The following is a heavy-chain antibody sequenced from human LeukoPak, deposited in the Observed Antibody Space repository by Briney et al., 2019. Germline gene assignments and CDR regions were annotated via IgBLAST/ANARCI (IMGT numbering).Heavy chain of an antibody. D-gene: IGHD2-2*01. V-gene: IGHV3-23*01. CDR1: GFTFSSYA. Sequence: PGGSLRLSCAASGFTFSSYAMSWVRQAPGKGLEWVSAISGSGGSTYYADSVKGRFTISRDNSKNTLYLQMNSLRAEDTAVYYCAKFGYCSSTSCYPRHYYYYGMDVWGKGTTVTVSS. CDR2: ISGSGGST. J-gene: IGHJ6*04. CDR3: AKFGYCSSTSCYPRHYYYYGMDV.